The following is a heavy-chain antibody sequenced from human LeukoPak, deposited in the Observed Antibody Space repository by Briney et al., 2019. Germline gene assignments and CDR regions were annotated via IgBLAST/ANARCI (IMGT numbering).Heavy chain of an antibody. D-gene: IGHD2-15*01. J-gene: IGHJ6*04. CDR3: ARDVEGFYYYGMDV. CDR2: ISSSSSYT. V-gene: IGHV3-11*06. CDR1: GFTFSDYY. Sequence: GGSLRLSCAASGFTFSDYYMSRIRQAPGKGLEWVSYISSSSSYTNYADSVKGRFTISRDNAKNSLYLQMNSLRAEDTAVYYCARDVEGFYYYGMDVWGKGTTVTVSS.